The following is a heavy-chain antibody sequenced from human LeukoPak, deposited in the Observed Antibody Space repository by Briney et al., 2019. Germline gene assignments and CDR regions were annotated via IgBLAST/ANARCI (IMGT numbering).Heavy chain of an antibody. CDR2: MNPNSGNT. Sequence: ASVKVSCKASAYTFTSYNINWVRQATGQGLEWMGWMNPNSGNTGYAQKFQGRVTMTRNTFISTAYMELSSLTSEDTAVYYCARDGSGSYYDRGWFDPWGQGTLVTVSS. V-gene: IGHV1-8*01. CDR3: ARDGSGSYYDRGWFDP. CDR1: AYTFTSYN. D-gene: IGHD3-10*01. J-gene: IGHJ5*02.